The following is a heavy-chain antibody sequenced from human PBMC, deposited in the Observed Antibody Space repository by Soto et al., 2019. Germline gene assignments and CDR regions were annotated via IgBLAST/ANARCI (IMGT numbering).Heavy chain of an antibody. Sequence: SETLSLTCTVSGGSISTYYWSWIRQPPGKGLEWIGYINYSGRTNYNPSLKSRVTMSLDTSKNQFSLKLRSVTAADTAVFYCARYAGSSCFDYCGQRTLVTVSS. V-gene: IGHV4-59*01. CDR2: INYSGRT. J-gene: IGHJ4*02. D-gene: IGHD6-13*01. CDR1: GGSISTYY. CDR3: ARYAGSSCFDY.